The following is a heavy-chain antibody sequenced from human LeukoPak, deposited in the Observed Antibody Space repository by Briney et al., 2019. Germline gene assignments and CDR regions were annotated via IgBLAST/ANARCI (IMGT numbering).Heavy chain of an antibody. Sequence: PSETLSLTCTVSGGSISSSSYYWGWIRQPPGTGLEWIGSIYYSGSTYYNPSLKSRVTISVDTSKNQFSLKLSSVTAADTAVYYCAREQARGNCYYFDYWGQGTLVTVSS. CDR3: AREQARGNCYYFDY. CDR2: IYYSGST. CDR1: GGSISSSSYY. J-gene: IGHJ4*02. V-gene: IGHV4-39*07. D-gene: IGHD2-21*02.